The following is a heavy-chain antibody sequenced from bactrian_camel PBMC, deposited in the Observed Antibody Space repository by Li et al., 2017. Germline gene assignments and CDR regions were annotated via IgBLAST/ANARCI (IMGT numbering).Heavy chain of an antibody. CDR1: GFTFSTYW. D-gene: IGHD6*01. V-gene: IGHV3S1*01. CDR3: TKDRGRAVPAGSFDY. J-gene: IGHJ6*01. CDR2: INSGAGIT. Sequence: HVQLVESGGGLVQPGGSLRLSCAASGFTFSTYWMYWVRQAPGKGLEWVSAINSGAGITYYADSVKGRFTISQDNAKNTVYLQLNSLKTEDTAMYYCTKDRGRAVPAGSFDYWAQGTQVTVS.